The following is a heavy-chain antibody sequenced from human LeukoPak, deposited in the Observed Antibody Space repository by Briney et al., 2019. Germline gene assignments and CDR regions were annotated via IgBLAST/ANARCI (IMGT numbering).Heavy chain of an antibody. CDR1: GGSISSSSYY. CDR2: IYYSGST. V-gene: IGHV4-39*01. CDR3: ARGRGPAAMFDP. Sequence: SETLSLTCTVSGGSISSSSYYWGWIRQPPGKGLEWIGSIYYSGSTYYNPSLKSRVTISVDTSKNQFSLKLSSVTAADTAVYYCARGRGPAAMFDPWGQGTLVTVSS. D-gene: IGHD2-2*01. J-gene: IGHJ5*02.